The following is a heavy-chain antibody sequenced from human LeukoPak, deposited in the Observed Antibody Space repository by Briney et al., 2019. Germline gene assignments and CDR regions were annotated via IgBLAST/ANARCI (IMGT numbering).Heavy chain of an antibody. CDR2: INPGGGST. CDR1: GYTFTSYY. Sequence: ASVKVSCKASGYTFTSYYLHWVRQAPGQGLEWMGIINPGGGSTSYTQKFQGRVTMTRNTSISTAYMELSSLRSEDTAVYYCARRAAAGKIDYWGQGTLVTVFS. J-gene: IGHJ4*02. D-gene: IGHD6-13*01. CDR3: ARRAAAGKIDY. V-gene: IGHV1-46*01.